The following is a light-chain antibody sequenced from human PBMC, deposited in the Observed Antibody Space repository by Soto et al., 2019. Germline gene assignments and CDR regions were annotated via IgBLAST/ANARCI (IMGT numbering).Light chain of an antibody. V-gene: IGKV1-39*01. CDR1: QSISSY. CDR2: GAS. J-gene: IGKJ3*01. CDR3: QQSYSTPGT. Sequence: DIRMTQSPSSLSASVGDRVTITCRAGQSISSYLNWYQQKPGKAPKLLIYGASNLQSGVPSRFSGSGSGTDFTLTISSLQPADFATYYCQQSYSTPGTFGPGTKVDIK.